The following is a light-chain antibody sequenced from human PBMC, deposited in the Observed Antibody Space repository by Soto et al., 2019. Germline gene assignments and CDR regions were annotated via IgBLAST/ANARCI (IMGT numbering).Light chain of an antibody. J-gene: IGKJ4*01. Sequence: DIQLTQSPSFLSASVGDRVTITCRASQGISSYLAWYQQKPGKAPKLLIYAASTLHTGIPSRFSGSGSGTEFTLTISSLQPEDFATYYCQQHNSYRLTFGGGTKVEIK. CDR2: AAS. CDR1: QGISSY. V-gene: IGKV1-9*01. CDR3: QQHNSYRLT.